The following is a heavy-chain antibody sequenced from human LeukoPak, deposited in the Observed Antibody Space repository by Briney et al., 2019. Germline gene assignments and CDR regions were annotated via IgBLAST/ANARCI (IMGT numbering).Heavy chain of an antibody. CDR3: ARKGGQYSSRFDP. V-gene: IGHV3-11*04. Sequence: GGSLRLSGAASGFTFSDYHMSWCRQAPGKRLEWVSYISGSGSAINYAESVKGRFIISRDNAENSLYLEMNSLTVDDTAVYYCARKGGQYSSRFDPWGQGTLVTVSS. J-gene: IGHJ5*02. CDR1: GFTFSDYH. D-gene: IGHD6-6*01. CDR2: ISGSGSAI.